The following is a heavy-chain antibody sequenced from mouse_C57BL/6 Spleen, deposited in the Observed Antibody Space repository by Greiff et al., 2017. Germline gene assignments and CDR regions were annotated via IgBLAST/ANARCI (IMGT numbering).Heavy chain of an antibody. CDR1: GYTFTSYW. CDR3: ARRRRFYYGYGWFAY. CDR2: IYPGSGST. Sequence: QVQLQQPGAELVKPGASVKMSCKASGYTFTSYWITWVKQRPGQGLEWIGDIYPGSGSTNYNEKFKSKATLTVDTSSSTAYMQLSSLTSEDSAVYYCARRRRFYYGYGWFAYWGQGTLVTVSA. J-gene: IGHJ3*01. D-gene: IGHD2-2*01. V-gene: IGHV1-55*01.